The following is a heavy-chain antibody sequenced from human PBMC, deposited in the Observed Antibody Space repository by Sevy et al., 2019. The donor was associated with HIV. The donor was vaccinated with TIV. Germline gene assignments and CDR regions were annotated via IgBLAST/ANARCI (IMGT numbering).Heavy chain of an antibody. Sequence: GGSLRLSCAASEFTVSSNYMSWVRQAPGKGLEWVSVIYSGGSTYYADSVKGRFTISRDNSKNTLYLQMNSLRAEDTAVYYCAPGAYFDYWGQGTLVTVSS. CDR1: EFTVSSNY. D-gene: IGHD3-10*01. J-gene: IGHJ4*02. CDR3: APGAYFDY. V-gene: IGHV3-53*01. CDR2: IYSGGST.